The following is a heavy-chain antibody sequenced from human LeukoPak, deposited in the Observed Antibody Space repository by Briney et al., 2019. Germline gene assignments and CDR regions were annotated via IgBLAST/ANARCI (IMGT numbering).Heavy chain of an antibody. J-gene: IGHJ4*02. D-gene: IGHD6-13*01. V-gene: IGHV1-18*01. CDR1: GYTFTIYG. CDR2: INAYNGNT. CDR3: ARCVPSSLSAAVDY. Sequence: ASVKVSCKASGYTFTIYGISWVRQAPGQGLEWMGWINAYNGNTNYAQKAQGRVTMTTDTSTSTAYMELRSLTSDDTALYYCARCVPSSLSAAVDYWGQGTLVTVSS.